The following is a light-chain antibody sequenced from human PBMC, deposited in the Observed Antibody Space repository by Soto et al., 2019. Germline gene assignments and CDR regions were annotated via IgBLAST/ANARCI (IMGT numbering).Light chain of an antibody. J-gene: IGKJ2*01. V-gene: IGKV1-27*01. CDR1: QGISNY. CDR2: AAS. Sequence: DIQMTQSPSSLSASVGDRVTITCRASQGISNYLAWYQQKPGKVPKLLIYAASTLQSGVPSRFSGSGSGTDLTLTISSLEAEDVATYYCQKYNSAPHTFGQGTKLEIK. CDR3: QKYNSAPHT.